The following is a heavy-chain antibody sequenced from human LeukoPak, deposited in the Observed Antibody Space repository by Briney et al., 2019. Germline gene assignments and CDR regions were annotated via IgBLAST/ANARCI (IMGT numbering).Heavy chain of an antibody. CDR2: ISGSGGST. J-gene: IGHJ4*02. D-gene: IGHD1-26*01. CDR1: GFTFSSYA. Sequence: QPGGSLRLSCAASGFTFSSYAKSWVRQAPGKGLEWVPAISGSGGSTYYADSVKGRFTISRDNSKNTLYLQMNSLRAEDTAVYYCAKGGRYRVGATYGWGQGTLVTVSS. V-gene: IGHV3-23*01. CDR3: AKGGRYRVGATYG.